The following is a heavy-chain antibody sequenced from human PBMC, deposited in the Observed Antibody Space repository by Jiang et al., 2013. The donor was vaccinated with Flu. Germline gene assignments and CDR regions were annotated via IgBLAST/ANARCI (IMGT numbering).Heavy chain of an antibody. CDR2: IYWDDDK. CDR1: GFSLSTSGVG. Sequence: KPTQTLTLTCTFSGFSLSTSGVGVGWIRQPPGKALEWLALIYWDDDKRYSPSLKSRLTITKDTSKNQVVLTITNMDPVDTATYYCAHLYGSGYFDYWGQGTLVTVSS. J-gene: IGHJ4*02. CDR3: AHLYGSGYFDY. D-gene: IGHD3-10*01. V-gene: IGHV2-5*02.